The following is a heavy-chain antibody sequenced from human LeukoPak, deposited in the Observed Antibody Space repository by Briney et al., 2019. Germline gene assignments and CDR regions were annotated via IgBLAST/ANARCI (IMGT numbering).Heavy chain of an antibody. V-gene: IGHV4-39*07. CDR1: GGSITSSSYY. J-gene: IGHJ4*02. CDR3: ARGGPFSIAAAIDY. Sequence: SETLSLTCTVSGGSITSSSYYWGWIRQPPGKGLEWIGSVYYSGSTNYNPSLKSRVTISVDTSKNQFSLKLSSVTAADTAVYYCARGGPFSIAAAIDYWGQGTLVTVSS. CDR2: VYYSGST. D-gene: IGHD6-13*01.